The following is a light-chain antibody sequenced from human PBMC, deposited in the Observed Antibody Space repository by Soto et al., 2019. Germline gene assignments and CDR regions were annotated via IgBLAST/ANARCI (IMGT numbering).Light chain of an antibody. J-gene: IGLJ2*01. CDR1: SSDVGGYKY. CDR3: RSYTRSTSLHVR. V-gene: IGLV2-14*01. CDR2: EVS. Sequence: QSALTQPASVSGYHGQSITISCTGTSSDVGGYKYVSWYQQHPGKVPKLMIYEVSNRPSGVSNRFSGSKSGNTASLTISGLQAEDEAEAFCRSYTRSTSLHVRFGGGTQLTVL.